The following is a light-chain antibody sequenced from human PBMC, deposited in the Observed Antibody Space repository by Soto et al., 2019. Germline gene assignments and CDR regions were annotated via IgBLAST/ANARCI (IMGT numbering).Light chain of an antibody. CDR3: QSYDSTLRGSV. J-gene: IGLJ2*01. Sequence: QTVLTQPPSVSGTPGQRVTISCTGSSSNIGARFEVNWYQQRPGTAPKLLVYGNNNRPSGVPDRFSGSKSGTSASLAITGLQAEDEADYYCQSYDSTLRGSVFGGGTKLTVL. CDR2: GNN. V-gene: IGLV1-40*01. CDR1: SSNIGARFE.